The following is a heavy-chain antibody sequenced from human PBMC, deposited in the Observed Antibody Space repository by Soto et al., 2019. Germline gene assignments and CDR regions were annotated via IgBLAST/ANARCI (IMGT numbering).Heavy chain of an antibody. D-gene: IGHD3-10*01. V-gene: IGHV3-48*03. CDR2: ISSSGSTA. CDR1: GFTFSRFE. CDR3: TRAAWFPYLSFY. Sequence: PGGSLRLSCAASGFTFSRFELHWVRQAPGKGLEWISYISSSGSTAYYASSVEGRYTISRDNANNSVYLQMDSLRAEDTALYYCTRAAWFPYLSFYWGQGALVTVSS. J-gene: IGHJ4*02.